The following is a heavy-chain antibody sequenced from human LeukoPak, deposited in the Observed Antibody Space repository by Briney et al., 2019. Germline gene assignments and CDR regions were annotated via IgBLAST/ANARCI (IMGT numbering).Heavy chain of an antibody. Sequence: ASVTVSCKASGYTFTIYGISWVRQAPGQGLEWMGWISAYNGNTNYAQTLQGRVTMPTDTSTSTAYMELRSMRSDDTAVYYCAREDRSGWSHIDYWGQGTLVTVSS. V-gene: IGHV1-18*01. D-gene: IGHD6-19*01. CDR2: ISAYNGNT. CDR3: AREDRSGWSHIDY. CDR1: GYTFTIYG. J-gene: IGHJ4*02.